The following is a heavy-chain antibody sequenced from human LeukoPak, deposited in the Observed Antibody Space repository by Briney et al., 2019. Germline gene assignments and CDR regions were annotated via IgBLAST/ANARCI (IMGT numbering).Heavy chain of an antibody. J-gene: IGHJ3*02. Sequence: PSGTLSLTCAVSGGSISSSNWWSWVRQPPGKGLEWIGEIYHSGSTNYNPSLKSRVTISVDKSKNQFSLKLSSVTAADTAVYYCAREKVLLWFGELKAGAFDIWGQGTMVTVSS. CDR2: IYHSGST. CDR3: AREKVLLWFGELKAGAFDI. CDR1: GGSISSSNW. V-gene: IGHV4-4*02. D-gene: IGHD3-10*01.